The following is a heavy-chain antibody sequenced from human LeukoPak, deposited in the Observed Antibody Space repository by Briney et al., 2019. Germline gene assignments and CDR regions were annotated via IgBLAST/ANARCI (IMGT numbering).Heavy chain of an antibody. D-gene: IGHD6-19*01. CDR1: GYRFTSHW. J-gene: IGHJ4*02. Sequence: GESLKISCKGSGYRFTSHWIGWVRQMPGKGLELMGIIHPPDSNIRYSPSCQGQGPISVDKSIGTAYLQWSSLKASDSAMYYCAKQGGDSSSGNWQTLDNWGQGTLVTVSS. V-gene: IGHV5-51*01. CDR3: AKQGGDSSSGNWQTLDN. CDR2: IHPPDSNI.